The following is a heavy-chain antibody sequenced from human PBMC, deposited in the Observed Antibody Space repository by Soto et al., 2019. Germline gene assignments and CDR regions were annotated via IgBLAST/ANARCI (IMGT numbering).Heavy chain of an antibody. J-gene: IGHJ4*02. CDR3: ARANTIFGVVTPTYYFDY. V-gene: IGHV6-1*01. D-gene: IGHD3-3*01. CDR1: GDSVSSNSAA. CDR2: TYYRSKWYN. Sequence: SQTHSRTCAISGDSVSSNSAAWNWIKPSPSRGLEWLGRTYYRSKWYNDYAVSVKSRITINPDTSKNQFSLQLNSVTPEDTAVYYCARANTIFGVVTPTYYFDYWGQGALVTVSS.